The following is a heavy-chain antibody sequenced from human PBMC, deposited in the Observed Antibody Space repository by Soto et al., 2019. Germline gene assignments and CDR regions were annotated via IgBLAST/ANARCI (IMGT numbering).Heavy chain of an antibody. CDR2: INHSGST. J-gene: IGHJ3*02. CDR1: GGSFSGYY. D-gene: IGHD3-10*01. CDR3: AREVASITMVRGVHAFDI. Sequence: SETLSLTCAVYGGSFSGYYWSWIRQPPGKGLEWIGEINHSGSTNYNPSLKSRVTISVDTSKNQFSLKLSSVTAADTAVYYCAREVASITMVRGVHAFDIWGQGTMVTVSS. V-gene: IGHV4-34*01.